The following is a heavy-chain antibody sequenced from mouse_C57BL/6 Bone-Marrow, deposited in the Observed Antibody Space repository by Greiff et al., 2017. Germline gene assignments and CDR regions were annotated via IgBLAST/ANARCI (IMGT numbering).Heavy chain of an antibody. CDR1: GFNITDYY. CDR2: IDPEDGET. CDR3: AVPGYCDC. J-gene: IGHJ2*01. V-gene: IGHV14-2*01. Sequence: VQLQQSGAELVKPGASVKLSCTASGFNITDYYMHWVKQRTEQGLEWIGRIDPEDGETKYDPKFKGKATITADTSSNTAYLQLSSLTSEDTAVYYYAVPGYCDCGGRGTTLTVSS.